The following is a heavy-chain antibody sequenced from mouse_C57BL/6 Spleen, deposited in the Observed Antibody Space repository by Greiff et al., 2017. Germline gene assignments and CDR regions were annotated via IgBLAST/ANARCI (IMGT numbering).Heavy chain of an antibody. D-gene: IGHD4-1*01. CDR2: IDPSDSYT. V-gene: IGHV1-59*01. CDR3: ARGTGTRYFDY. CDR1: GYTFTSYW. J-gene: IGHJ2*01. Sequence: VQLQQPGAELVRPGTSVKLSCKASGYTFTSYWMHWVKQRPGQGLEWIGVIDPSDSYTNYNQKFKGKATLTVDTSSSTAYMQLSSLTSEDSAVYYCARGTGTRYFDYWGQGTTLTVSS.